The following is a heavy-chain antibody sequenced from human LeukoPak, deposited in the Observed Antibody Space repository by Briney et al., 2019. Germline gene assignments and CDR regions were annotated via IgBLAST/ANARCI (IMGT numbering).Heavy chain of an antibody. J-gene: IGHJ5*02. V-gene: IGHV3-64D*06. Sequence: GGSLRLSCSASGFTFSSYAMHWVRQAPGKGLEYVSAISSNGGSTYYADSVKGRFTISRDNSKNTLYLQMSSLRADDMAVYYCVKGQWGYCSGGSCYWFDPWGQGTLVTVSS. CDR1: GFTFSSYA. CDR2: ISSNGGST. D-gene: IGHD2-15*01. CDR3: VKGQWGYCSGGSCYWFDP.